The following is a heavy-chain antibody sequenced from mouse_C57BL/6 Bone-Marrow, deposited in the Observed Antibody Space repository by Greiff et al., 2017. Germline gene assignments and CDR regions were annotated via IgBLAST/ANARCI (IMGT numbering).Heavy chain of an antibody. Sequence: EVQLQQSGPELVKPGASVKISCKASGYTFTDYYMNWVKQSHGKSLEWIGDINPNNGGTSYNQKFKGKATLTVDKSSSTAYMELCSLTSEDSAVYYCARDENPDWGKGTTRTVSS. CDR2: INPNNGGT. CDR3: ARDENPD. V-gene: IGHV1-26*01. J-gene: IGHJ2*01. CDR1: GYTFTDYY.